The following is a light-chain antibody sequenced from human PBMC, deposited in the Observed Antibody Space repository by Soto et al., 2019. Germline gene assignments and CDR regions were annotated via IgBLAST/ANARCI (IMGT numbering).Light chain of an antibody. CDR1: QSVSTS. CDR2: DAS. V-gene: IGKV3-11*01. J-gene: IGKJ1*01. CDR3: QVRDVWPS. Sequence: IVLPQSPVTLALSPGERAVLSCRASQSVSTSLAWYQHKPGQAPRLFIYDASKRAPGIPARFSGSGSGTDFTLTISSLEPEDFAVYYCQVRDVWPSFGQGTKVEI.